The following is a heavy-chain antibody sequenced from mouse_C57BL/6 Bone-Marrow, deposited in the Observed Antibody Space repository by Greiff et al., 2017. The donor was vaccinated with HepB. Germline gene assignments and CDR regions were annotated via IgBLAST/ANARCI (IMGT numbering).Heavy chain of an antibody. CDR3: ASDGRLRKDYFDY. D-gene: IGHD1-1*01. CDR1: GYTFTSYW. V-gene: IGHV1-64*01. Sequence: QVQLQQPGAELVKPGASVKLSCKASGYTFTSYWMHWVKQRPGQGLEWIGMIHPNSGSTNYNEKFKSKATLTVDKSSSTAYMPLSSLTSEDSAVYYYASDGRLRKDYFDYWGQGTTLTVSS. J-gene: IGHJ2*01. CDR2: IHPNSGST.